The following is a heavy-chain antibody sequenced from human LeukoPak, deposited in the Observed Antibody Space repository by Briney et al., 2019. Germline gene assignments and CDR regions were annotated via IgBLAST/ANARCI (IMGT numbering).Heavy chain of an antibody. V-gene: IGHV3-9*01. CDR2: ISWNSGSI. CDR3: AKDMSPYYYDSSGYQDY. D-gene: IGHD3-22*01. J-gene: IGHJ4*02. Sequence: PGGSLRLSCAASGFTFDDYAMHWVRQAPGKGLEWVSGISWNSGSIGYADSVKGRFTISRDNAKNSLYLQMNSLRAEDTALYYCAKDMSPYYYDSSGYQDYWGQGTLVTVSS. CDR1: GFTFDDYA.